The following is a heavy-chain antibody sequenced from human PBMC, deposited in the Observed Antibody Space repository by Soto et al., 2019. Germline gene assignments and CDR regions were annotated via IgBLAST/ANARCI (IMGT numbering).Heavy chain of an antibody. V-gene: IGHV4-34*01. CDR1: GGSFSGYY. Sequence: QVQLQQWGAGLLKPSETLSLTCAVYGGSFSGYYWSWIRQPPGKGLEWIGEINHSGSTNYNPSLKSRVTISVDTSKNQFCLKLSSVTAADTAVYYCARVLGYCSSTSCYGRNWFDPWGQGTLVTVSS. D-gene: IGHD2-2*01. J-gene: IGHJ5*02. CDR2: INHSGST. CDR3: ARVLGYCSSTSCYGRNWFDP.